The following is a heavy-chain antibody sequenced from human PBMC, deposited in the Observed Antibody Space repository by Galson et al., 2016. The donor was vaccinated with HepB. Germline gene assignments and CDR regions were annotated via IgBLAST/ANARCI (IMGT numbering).Heavy chain of an antibody. J-gene: IGHJ6*02. V-gene: IGHV4-34*01. CDR1: GGSFSGYY. CDR3: ARDPFRDSYGWGGYLTGRRVSERIRNYGMDV. D-gene: IGHD3-10*01. CDR2: INHSGST. Sequence: SETLSLTCTVRGGSFSGYYWNWIRQPPGKGLEWIGEINHSGSTIYNPSLTSRVTISMDTSENQFSLRLTSVTAADTAVYYCARDPFRDSYGWGGYLTGRRVSERIRNYGMDVWGQGTTVTVSS.